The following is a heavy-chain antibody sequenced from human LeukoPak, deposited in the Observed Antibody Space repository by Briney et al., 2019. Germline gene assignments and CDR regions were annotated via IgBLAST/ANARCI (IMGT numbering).Heavy chain of an antibody. CDR3: ARRNPYGSGSYSEDAFDI. D-gene: IGHD3-10*01. V-gene: IGHV1-69*04. CDR2: IIPILGIA. CDR1: GGTFSSYA. J-gene: IGHJ3*02. Sequence: ASVKVSGNASGGTFSSYAISWVRQAPGQGLEWMGRIIPILGIANYAQKFQGRVTITADKSTSTAYMELSSLRSEDTAVYYCARRNPYGSGSYSEDAFDIWGQGTMVTVSS.